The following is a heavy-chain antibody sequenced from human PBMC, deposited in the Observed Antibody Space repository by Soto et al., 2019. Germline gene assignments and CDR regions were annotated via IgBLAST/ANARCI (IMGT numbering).Heavy chain of an antibody. CDR2: TYYRSKWNS. J-gene: IGHJ4*02. CDR3: VRGQFSAFDC. CDR1: GDSVSRTSVA. V-gene: IGHV6-1*01. Sequence: QVQLHQSGPGLVKPSQTLSLTCAISGDSVSRTSVAWNWIRQSPSRGLEWLGRTYYRSKWNSDYAVSVRGRITINTDTSKSQFSLQLNSVTPEDTAVYCCVRGQFSAFDCWGQGTLVTVSS.